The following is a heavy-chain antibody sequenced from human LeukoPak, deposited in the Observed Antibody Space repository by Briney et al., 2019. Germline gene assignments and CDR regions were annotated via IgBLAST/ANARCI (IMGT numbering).Heavy chain of an antibody. Sequence: GESLKISCKGSGYSFTSYWIGWVRQMPGKGLEWMGIIYPGDSDTRYSPSFQGQVTISADKYISTAYLQWSSLKASDTAMYYCARLLRRDGYNLAFPDYWGQGTLVTVSS. CDR3: ARLLRRDGYNLAFPDY. CDR1: GYSFTSYW. CDR2: IYPGDSDT. J-gene: IGHJ4*02. V-gene: IGHV5-51*01. D-gene: IGHD5-24*01.